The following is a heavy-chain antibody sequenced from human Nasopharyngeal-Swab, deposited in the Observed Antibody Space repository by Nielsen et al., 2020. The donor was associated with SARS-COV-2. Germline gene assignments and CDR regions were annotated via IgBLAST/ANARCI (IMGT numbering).Heavy chain of an antibody. CDR2: LSPDASRA. CDR1: GFDLSKYG. V-gene: IGHV3-30-3*01. CDR3: ASDYYDSGASGH. Sequence: GESLKISCAASGFDLSKYGVHWVRQAPGKGLDWVATLSPDASRAFYGDSVRGRFTISRDNSKNTLYVQMNSLRPEDTAVYYCASDYYDSGASGHWGQGTLVTVSS. J-gene: IGHJ4*02. D-gene: IGHD3-22*01.